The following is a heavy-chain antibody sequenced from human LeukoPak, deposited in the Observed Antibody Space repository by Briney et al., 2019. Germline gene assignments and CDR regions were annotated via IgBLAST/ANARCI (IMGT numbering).Heavy chain of an antibody. J-gene: IGHJ6*04. CDR2: IIPIFGTA. CDR1: GGTFSSYA. CDR3: ARDWAIVVVPAAYGMDV. D-gene: IGHD2-2*01. V-gene: IGHV1-69*06. Sequence: SVKVSCKASGGTFSSYAISWVRQAPGQGLEWMGGIIPIFGTANYAQKFQGRVTITADKSTSTAYMELSSLRSEDTAVYYCARDWAIVVVPAAYGMDVWGKGTTVTVSS.